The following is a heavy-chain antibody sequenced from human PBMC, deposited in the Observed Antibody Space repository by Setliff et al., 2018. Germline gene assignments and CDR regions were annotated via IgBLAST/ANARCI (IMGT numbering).Heavy chain of an antibody. CDR3: ARGGTYRYFDY. J-gene: IGHJ4*02. CDR1: GGSISTYY. V-gene: IGHV4-59*01. Sequence: SETLSHTCTVSGGSISTYYWSWIRQPPGKGLEFIGYVYYSGTTNYDPSLKSRVTMSVDTSKNQFSLKLSSVTAADTAVYYCARGGTYRYFDYWGQGTLVTVSS. CDR2: VYYSGTT.